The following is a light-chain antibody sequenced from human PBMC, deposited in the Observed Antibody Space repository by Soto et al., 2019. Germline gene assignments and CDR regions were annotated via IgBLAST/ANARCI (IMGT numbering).Light chain of an antibody. V-gene: IGLV1-51*01. CDR1: SSNIGGNS. J-gene: IGLJ1*01. CDR3: GSWDSSLSAYV. CDR2: DDD. Sequence: HSVLTQPASVSAAPGQRFTISSSGSSSNIGGNSVSWYQQLPGTAPKLLIYDDDKRPSGIPDRFSGSTSGTSATLGITGFQTGDEADYYCGSWDSSLSAYVFGTGTKVTVL.